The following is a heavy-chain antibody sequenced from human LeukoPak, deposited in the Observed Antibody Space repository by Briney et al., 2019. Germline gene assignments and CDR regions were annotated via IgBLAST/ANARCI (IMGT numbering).Heavy chain of an antibody. J-gene: IGHJ4*02. CDR1: GGSISSSTYY. V-gene: IGHV4-39*01. Sequence: PSQTLSLICTVSGGSISSSTYYWGWIRQSPGRGLEWIGSIYYLGDTYYNPSLKSRPTISVDTSRNQFSLRLHSVTAADTAVYYCARLLRTEAAGPDYWGQGTLVTVSS. D-gene: IGHD6-13*01. CDR3: ARLLRTEAAGPDY. CDR2: IYYLGDT.